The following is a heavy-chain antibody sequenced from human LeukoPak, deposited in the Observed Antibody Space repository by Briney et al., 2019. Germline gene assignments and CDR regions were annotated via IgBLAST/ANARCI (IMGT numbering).Heavy chain of an antibody. CDR1: GYSISSGYY. Sequence: SETLSLTCTVSGYSISSGYYWGWIRQPPGKGLEWIGSIYHSGSTYYNSSLKSRVTISLDTSKNQFSLKLSSVTAADTAVYYCARAYRYYFDYWGQGTLVTVSS. CDR2: IYHSGST. CDR3: ARAYRYYFDY. J-gene: IGHJ4*02. V-gene: IGHV4-38-2*02. D-gene: IGHD3-16*02.